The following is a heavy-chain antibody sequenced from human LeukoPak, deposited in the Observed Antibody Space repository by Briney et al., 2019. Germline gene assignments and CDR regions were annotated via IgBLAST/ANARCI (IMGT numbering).Heavy chain of an antibody. J-gene: IGHJ4*02. CDR1: GFTFKNYG. D-gene: IGHD2/OR15-2a*01. CDR2: IRYDETAT. V-gene: IGHV3-30*02. Sequence: PGGSLRLSCVASGFTFKNYGMHWVRQAPGKGLEWVSHIRYDETATYYADSVKGRFTISRDNSKNTLFLQMNSLRAEDTAVYYCRDPFDYWGQGTLVTVSS. CDR3: RDPFDY.